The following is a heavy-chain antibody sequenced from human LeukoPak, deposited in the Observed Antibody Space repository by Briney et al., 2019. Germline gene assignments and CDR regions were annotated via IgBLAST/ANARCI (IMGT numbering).Heavy chain of an antibody. Sequence: ASVKVSCKASGYTFTGYYIHWVRQAPGQGLEWMGIINPSGGSTNYAQKFQGRVTMTRDTSISTAYMELSRLRSDDTAVYYCARGTQLGDWFDPWGQGTLVTVSS. CDR2: INPSGGST. D-gene: IGHD6-13*01. V-gene: IGHV1-2*02. CDR1: GYTFTGYY. CDR3: ARGTQLGDWFDP. J-gene: IGHJ5*02.